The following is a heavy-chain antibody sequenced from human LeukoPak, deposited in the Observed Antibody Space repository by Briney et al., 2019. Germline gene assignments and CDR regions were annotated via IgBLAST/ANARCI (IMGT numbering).Heavy chain of an antibody. CDR1: GFTFSSSP. CDR2: ITESGDNT. CDR3: ARDRYDSSHYYHY. Sequence: GGSLRLSCVTSGFTFSSSPMTWVRQAPGKGLEWVSSITESGDNTYYTDPVKGRLTISRDNSKNSLYLQMNSLRGEDTAVYYCARDRYDSSHYYHYWGQGTLVTVSA. D-gene: IGHD3-22*01. J-gene: IGHJ4*02. V-gene: IGHV3-23*01.